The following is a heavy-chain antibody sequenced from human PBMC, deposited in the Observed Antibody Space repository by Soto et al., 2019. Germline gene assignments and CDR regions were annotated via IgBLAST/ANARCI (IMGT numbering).Heavy chain of an antibody. D-gene: IGHD5-18*01. CDR1: GGSISSGDYY. J-gene: IGHJ4*02. CDR2: IYYSGST. V-gene: IGHV4-30-4*01. Sequence: PSETLSLTCAVSGGSISSGDYYWSWIRQPPGKGLEWIGYIYYSGSTYYNPSLKSRVTISVDTSKNQSSLKLSSVTAADTAVYYCARVREYSYGYYYFDYWGQGTLVTVSS. CDR3: ARVREYSYGYYYFDY.